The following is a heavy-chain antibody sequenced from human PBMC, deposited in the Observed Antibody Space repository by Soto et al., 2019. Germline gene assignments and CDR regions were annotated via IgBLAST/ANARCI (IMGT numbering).Heavy chain of an antibody. CDR3: ARLVAVAGLPYYFDY. J-gene: IGHJ4*02. Sequence: PSETLSLTCTVSGGSISSSSYYWGWIRQPPGKGLEWIGSIYYSGSTYYNPSLKSRVTISVDTSKNQFSLKLSSVTAADTAVYYCARLVAVAGLPYYFDYWGQGTLVTVSS. D-gene: IGHD6-19*01. V-gene: IGHV4-39*01. CDR2: IYYSGST. CDR1: GGSISSSSYY.